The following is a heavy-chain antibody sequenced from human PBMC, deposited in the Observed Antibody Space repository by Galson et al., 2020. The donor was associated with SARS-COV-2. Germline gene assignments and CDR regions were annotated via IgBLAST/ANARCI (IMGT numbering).Heavy chain of an antibody. J-gene: IGHJ3*01. CDR2: IYRSGRT. CDR1: GGSITSNY. CDR3: ARHINYDTEGYQAAFDV. Sequence: SETLSLTCTVSGGSITSNYWSWIRQPPGKGLEWIGYIYRSGRTNYNPSLNTRVIMSIDTSKRQFSLKLTSVTAADTAVYYCARHINYDTEGYQAAFDVWGQGAMVTVS. D-gene: IGHD3-22*01. V-gene: IGHV4-59*08.